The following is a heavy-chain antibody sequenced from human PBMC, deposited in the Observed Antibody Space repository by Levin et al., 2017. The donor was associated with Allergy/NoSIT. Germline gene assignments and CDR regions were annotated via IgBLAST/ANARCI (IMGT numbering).Heavy chain of an antibody. V-gene: IGHV1-18*01. CDR3: ARDPGVVVAGSPFDY. CDR2: ISAYNGNT. Sequence: ASVKVSCKTSGYTFTTYGITWVRQAPGQGLDWMGWISAYNGNTNYAQKLQGRVTMTTDTSTSTAYMELRSLRSDDTAVYFCARDPGVVVAGSPFDYWGQGTLVTVSS. D-gene: IGHD6-19*01. J-gene: IGHJ4*02. CDR1: GYTFTTYG.